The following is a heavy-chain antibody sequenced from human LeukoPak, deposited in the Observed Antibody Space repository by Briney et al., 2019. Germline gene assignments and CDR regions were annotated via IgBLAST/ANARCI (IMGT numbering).Heavy chain of an antibody. D-gene: IGHD3-22*01. CDR2: IIPIFGTR. J-gene: IGHJ3*02. CDR1: GGTFRSYA. V-gene: IGHV1-69*05. CDR3: ARDTRRQSSSGYYLMDAFDI. Sequence: SVKVSCKASGGTFRSYAISWVRQAPGQGVEWMGRIIPIFGTRNYAQKFQGRVTIITDESTSTAYMELSSLRSEDTAVYYCARDTRRQSSSGYYLMDAFDIWGQGTMVTVSS.